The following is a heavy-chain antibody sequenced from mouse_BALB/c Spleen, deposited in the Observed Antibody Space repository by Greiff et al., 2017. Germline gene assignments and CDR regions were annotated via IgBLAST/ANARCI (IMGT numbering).Heavy chain of an antibody. V-gene: IGHV1-80*01. J-gene: IGHJ2*01. D-gene: IGHD1-1*01. CDR2: IYPGDGDT. CDR3: ARWDYYGSSYFDY. CDR1: GYAFSSYW. Sequence: VQLQQSGAELVRPGSSVKISCKASGYAFSSYWMNWVKQRPGQGLEWIGQIYPGDGDTNYNGKFKGKATLTADKSSSTAYMQLSSLTSEDSAVYFCARWDYYGSSYFDYWGKGTTLTVSS.